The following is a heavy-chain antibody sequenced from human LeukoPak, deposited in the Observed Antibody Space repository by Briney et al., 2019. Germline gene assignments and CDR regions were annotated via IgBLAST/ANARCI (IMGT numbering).Heavy chain of an antibody. CDR3: ANDGGNDFWSGNYDAFDI. D-gene: IGHD3-3*01. V-gene: IGHV3-9*03. Sequence: GGSLRLSCAASGFTFDGYAMHWVRQAPGKGLEWVSGISWNSGNIDYADSVKGRFTISRDNAKNSLYLQMNSLRAEDMALYYCANDGGNDFWSGNYDAFDIWGQGTMVTVSS. CDR2: ISWNSGNI. CDR1: GFTFDGYA. J-gene: IGHJ3*02.